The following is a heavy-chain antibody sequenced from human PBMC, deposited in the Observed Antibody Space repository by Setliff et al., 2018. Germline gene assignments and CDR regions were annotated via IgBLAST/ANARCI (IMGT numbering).Heavy chain of an antibody. Sequence: SETLSLTCAVYGGSFSGYYWSWIRQPPGKGLEWIGEINHNGSTNYNPSLKSRVTISVDTSKNQFSLKLSSVTAADTAVYYCAREPFDFGYNWNYESNAFDIWGQGTMVTVSS. J-gene: IGHJ3*02. CDR1: GGSFSGYY. V-gene: IGHV4-34*01. CDR3: AREPFDFGYNWNYESNAFDI. CDR2: INHNGST. D-gene: IGHD1-7*01.